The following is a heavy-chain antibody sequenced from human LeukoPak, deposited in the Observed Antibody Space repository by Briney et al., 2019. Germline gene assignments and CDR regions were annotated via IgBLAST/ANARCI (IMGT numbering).Heavy chain of an antibody. D-gene: IGHD3-22*01. CDR1: GGSIRSSYYY. CDR2: IYDSGST. J-gene: IGHJ4*02. Sequence: SETLSLTCTVSGGSIRSSYYYWGWIRQPPGKGLEWIGSIYDSGSTYYNPSLKSRVTISVDTSKNQFSLKLNSVTAADTAVYYCARDGNDYHDSSGYLSFDYWGQGTLVTVSS. CDR3: ARDGNDYHDSSGYLSFDY. V-gene: IGHV4-39*02.